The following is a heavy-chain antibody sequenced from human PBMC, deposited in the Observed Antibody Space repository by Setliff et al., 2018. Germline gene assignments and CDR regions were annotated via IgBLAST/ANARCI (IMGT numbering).Heavy chain of an antibody. CDR2: ISSDGSGT. D-gene: IGHD3-10*01. V-gene: IGHV3-74*03. CDR1: GFTFSRYW. CDR3: AKAVYLWFGELSGYFDY. Sequence: PGGSLRLSCAAAGFTFSRYWMHWIRQAPGKGLVWVSRISSDGSGTTYADSVKGRFTISRDNSKNTLYLQMNSLRAEDTAVYYCAKAVYLWFGELSGYFDYWGQGTLVTVSS. J-gene: IGHJ4*02.